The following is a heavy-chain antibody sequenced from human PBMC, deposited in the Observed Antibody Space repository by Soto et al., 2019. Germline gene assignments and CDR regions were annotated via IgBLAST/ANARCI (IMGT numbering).Heavy chain of an antibody. CDR2: MNANSGNT. CDR3: ARLGRVATFSYWYFDL. J-gene: IGHJ2*01. D-gene: IGHD5-12*01. Sequence: QVQLVQSGAEVKKPGASVKVSCKASGYTFTSYDINWVRQAPGQGLEWMGWMNANSGNTGYAQKLQGRVTMTRNTSTSTAYMELSSVRSDDTAVYSSARLGRVATFSYWYFDLWGRGTMVTVSS. V-gene: IGHV1-8*01. CDR1: GYTFTSYD.